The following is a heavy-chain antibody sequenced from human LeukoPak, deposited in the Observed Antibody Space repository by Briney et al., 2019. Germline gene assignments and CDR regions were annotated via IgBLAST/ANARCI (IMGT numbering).Heavy chain of an antibody. Sequence: KSSETLSLTCAVYVGSFSGYYWSWIRQPPGKGLKWIGEINNSGSTNYNPSLKSRVTISVDTSKNQFSLKLSSVTAADTAVYYCAGGVAAVSDVWGKGTTVTVSS. J-gene: IGHJ6*04. D-gene: IGHD6-13*01. CDR3: AGGVAAVSDV. CDR1: VGSFSGYY. V-gene: IGHV4-34*01. CDR2: INNSGST.